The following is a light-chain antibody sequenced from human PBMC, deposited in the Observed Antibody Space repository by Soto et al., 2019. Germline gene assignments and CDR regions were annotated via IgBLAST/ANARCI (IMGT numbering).Light chain of an antibody. J-gene: IGKJ1*01. CDR3: QQYNTHSGT. CDR1: QTVNTW. Sequence: DIQMTQSPSTLSASLGDRVTITCRASQTVNTWLAWYQHKPGKAPEPLIYDASTLESGVPARFSGSRSGTEFNLTIGSLQPDDIGTYYCQQYNTHSGTFGQGTKVDIK. V-gene: IGKV1-5*01. CDR2: DAS.